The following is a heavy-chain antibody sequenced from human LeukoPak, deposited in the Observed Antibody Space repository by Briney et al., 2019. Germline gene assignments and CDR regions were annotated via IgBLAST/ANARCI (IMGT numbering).Heavy chain of an antibody. D-gene: IGHD3-22*01. CDR2: ISGSGGST. CDR1: GFTFSSYG. V-gene: IGHV3-23*01. CDR3: AKAFTVFDYYDSSGYWS. J-gene: IGHJ4*02. Sequence: GGSLRLSCAASGFTFSSYGMSWVRQAPGKGLEWVSAISGSGGSTYYADSVKGRFAISRDNSKNTLYLQMNSLRAEDTAVYYCAKAFTVFDYYDSSGYWSWGQGTLVTVSS.